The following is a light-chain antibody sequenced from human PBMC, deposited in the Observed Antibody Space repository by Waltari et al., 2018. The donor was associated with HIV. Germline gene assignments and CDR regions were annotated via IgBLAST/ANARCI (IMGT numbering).Light chain of an antibody. J-gene: IGKJ1*01. CDR2: SAS. CDR3: QQYINWPPWS. V-gene: IGKV3-15*01. CDR1: QSVGSN. Sequence: EIVMTQSPATLSVSPGERVTLSCRASQSVGSNLAWYQQKPGRAPSLLVYSASTRATGIPARFSCSGSGTEFTLTISSLQSEDFAVYYCQQYINWPPWSFGQGTKVEIK.